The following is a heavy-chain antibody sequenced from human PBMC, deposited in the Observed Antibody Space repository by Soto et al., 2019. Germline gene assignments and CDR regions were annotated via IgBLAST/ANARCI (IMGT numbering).Heavy chain of an antibody. CDR2: IYYSGST. V-gene: IGHV4-59*08. J-gene: IGHJ6*03. CDR3: ARHHYYYYYYYMDV. CDR1: GGSISSYY. Sequence: SETLSLTCTVSGGSISSYYWSWIRQPPGKGLEWIGYIYYSGSTNYNPSLKSRVTISVDTSKNQFSLKLSSVTAADTAVYYCARHHYYYYYYYMDVWGKGTTVTVSS.